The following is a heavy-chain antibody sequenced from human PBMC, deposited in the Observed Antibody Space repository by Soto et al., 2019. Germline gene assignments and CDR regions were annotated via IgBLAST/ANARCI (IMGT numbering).Heavy chain of an antibody. Sequence: GGSLRLSCAASGFTFSSYAMNWVRQAPGKGLEWVSAISGSGGGTYYADSVQGRFTISRDNSKNTLYLQMNSLRAEDTALYYCATRGYYSFNYFDYWGQGTLVTVSS. CDR2: ISGSGGGT. CDR3: ATRGYYSFNYFDY. D-gene: IGHD3-22*01. V-gene: IGHV3-23*01. CDR1: GFTFSSYA. J-gene: IGHJ4*02.